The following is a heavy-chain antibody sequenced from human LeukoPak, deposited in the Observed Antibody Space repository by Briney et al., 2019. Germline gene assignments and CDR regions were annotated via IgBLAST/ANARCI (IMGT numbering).Heavy chain of an antibody. J-gene: IGHJ4*02. CDR1: GGSISSSSYY. Sequence: PSETLSLTCTVSGGSISSSSYYWGWIRQPPGKGLEWIGSIYYSGSTYYNPSLKSRVTISVDTSKNQLSLKLSSVTAADTAVYYCARHCSSTSCYYGAFDYWGQGTLVTVSS. CDR2: IYYSGST. CDR3: ARHCSSTSCYYGAFDY. D-gene: IGHD2-2*01. V-gene: IGHV4-39*01.